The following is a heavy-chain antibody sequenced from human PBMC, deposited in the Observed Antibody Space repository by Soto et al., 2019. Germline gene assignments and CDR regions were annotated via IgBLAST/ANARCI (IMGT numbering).Heavy chain of an antibody. CDR3: ARLGGDYYYYYGMDV. Sequence: GESLKISCKGSGYSFTSYWIGWVRQMPGKGLEWMGIIYPGDSDTRYSPSFQGQVTISADKSISTAYLQWSSLKASDTAMYYCARLGGDYYYYYGMDVWGQGTTVTVSS. D-gene: IGHD4-17*01. J-gene: IGHJ6*02. CDR1: GYSFTSYW. V-gene: IGHV5-51*01. CDR2: IYPGDSDT.